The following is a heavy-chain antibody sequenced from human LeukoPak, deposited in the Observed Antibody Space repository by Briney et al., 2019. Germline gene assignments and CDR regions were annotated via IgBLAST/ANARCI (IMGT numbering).Heavy chain of an antibody. CDR1: GGTFSSYA. D-gene: IGHD3-3*01. V-gene: IGHV1-69*13. J-gene: IGHJ6*02. Sequence: SVKVSCKASGGTFSSYAISWVRQAPGQGLEWMGGIIPTFGTANYAQKFQGRVTITADESTSTAYMELSSLRSEDTAVYYCARHEYYDFWSGYPVYYYYGMDVWGQGTTVTVSS. CDR3: ARHEYYDFWSGYPVYYYYGMDV. CDR2: IIPTFGTA.